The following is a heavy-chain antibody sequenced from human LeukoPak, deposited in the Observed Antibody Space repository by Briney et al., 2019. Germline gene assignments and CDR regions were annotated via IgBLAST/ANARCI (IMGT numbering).Heavy chain of an antibody. J-gene: IGHJ3*02. CDR1: GFTFDDYA. Sequence: GGSLRLSCAASGFTFDDYAMHWVRQAPGKGLEWVSLISWDGGSTYYADSVKGRFTISRDNSKNSLYLQMNSLRAEDTALYYCAKGRGYCSSTSCLFGAFDIWSQGTMVTVSS. CDR3: AKGRGYCSSTSCLFGAFDI. V-gene: IGHV3-43D*04. D-gene: IGHD2-2*01. CDR2: ISWDGGST.